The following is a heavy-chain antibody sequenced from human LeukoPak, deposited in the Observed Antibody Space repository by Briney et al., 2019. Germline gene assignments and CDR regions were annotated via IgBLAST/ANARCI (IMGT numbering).Heavy chain of an antibody. Sequence: GGSLRLSCAASGFTFSSYSMNWVRQAPGKGLEWVSYISSSSSTIYYADSVKGRFTITRDDAKNSLYLQMNSLRAEDTAVYYYARDRYDLLTGYVRFDYWGQGTLVTVSS. D-gene: IGHD3-9*01. CDR2: ISSSSSTI. CDR1: GFTFSSYS. CDR3: ARDRYDLLTGYVRFDY. J-gene: IGHJ4*02. V-gene: IGHV3-48*01.